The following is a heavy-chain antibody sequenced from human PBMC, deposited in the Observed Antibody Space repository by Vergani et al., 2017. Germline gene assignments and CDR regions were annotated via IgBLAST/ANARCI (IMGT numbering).Heavy chain of an antibody. Sequence: QVQLQESGPGLVKPSQTLSLTCTVSGGSISSGGYYWCGIRQHPGKGLEWIGYLYSSGSTYYNPSLKSRVTIAVETSKSQFSLKLSSVTAAATAVYYCARDEAWGQGTLVTVSS. V-gene: IGHV4-31*03. CDR2: LYSSGST. CDR3: ARDEA. CDR1: GGSISSGGYY. J-gene: IGHJ4*02.